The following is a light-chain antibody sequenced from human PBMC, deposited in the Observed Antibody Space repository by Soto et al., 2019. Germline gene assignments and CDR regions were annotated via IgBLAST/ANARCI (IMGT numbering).Light chain of an antibody. CDR2: GAS. Sequence: EIVMTQSPATLSVSPGERATLSCRVSQSVSSNLAWYQQKPGQAPRLLIYGASTRATGIPARFSGSGSGTEFTLTISSLQSEDFAVYCQQYNNWLITFGQGTRLEIK. J-gene: IGKJ5*01. V-gene: IGKV3-15*01. CDR1: QSVSSN. CDR3: QQYNNWLIT.